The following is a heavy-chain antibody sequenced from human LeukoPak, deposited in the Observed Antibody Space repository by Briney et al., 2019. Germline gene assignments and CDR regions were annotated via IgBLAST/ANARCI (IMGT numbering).Heavy chain of an antibody. CDR3: ARDRAVATSHYFAY. V-gene: IGHV3-30-3*01. J-gene: IGHJ4*02. Sequence: GGSLRLSCAASGFIFSSYAMHWVRQAPGKGLEWVAVISYDGSNKYYADSVKGRFTISRDNSKNTLYLQMNSLRAEDTAVYYCARDRAVATSHYFAYWGQGTLVTVSS. CDR2: ISYDGSNK. D-gene: IGHD5-12*01. CDR1: GFIFSSYA.